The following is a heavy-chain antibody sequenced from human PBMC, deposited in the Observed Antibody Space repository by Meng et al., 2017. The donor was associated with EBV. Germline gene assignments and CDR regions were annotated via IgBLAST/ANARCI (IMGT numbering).Heavy chain of an antibody. D-gene: IGHD5-24*01. CDR2: INHSGST. Sequence: QQGGAGLLTPSETLSLTCAVYGGSFSGYYWSWIRQPPGKGLEWIGEINHSGSTNYNPSLKSRVTISVDTSKNQFSLKLSSVTAADTAVYYCARGRWLQPGSYFDYWGQGTLVTVSS. CDR1: GGSFSGYY. J-gene: IGHJ4*02. CDR3: ARGRWLQPGSYFDY. V-gene: IGHV4-34*01.